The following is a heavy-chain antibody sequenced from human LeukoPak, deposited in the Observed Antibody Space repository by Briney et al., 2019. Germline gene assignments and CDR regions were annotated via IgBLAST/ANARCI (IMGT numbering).Heavy chain of an antibody. CDR1: GFTFSSYS. J-gene: IGHJ4*02. Sequence: GGSLRLSCAASGFTFSSYSMNWVRQAPGKGLEWVSYISSSSSTIYYADSVKGRFTISRDNAKNSLYLQMNSLRAEDTAVYYCARGIRGYVNYWGQGTLVTVSS. CDR2: ISSSSSTI. CDR3: ARGIRGYVNY. V-gene: IGHV3-48*01. D-gene: IGHD3-3*02.